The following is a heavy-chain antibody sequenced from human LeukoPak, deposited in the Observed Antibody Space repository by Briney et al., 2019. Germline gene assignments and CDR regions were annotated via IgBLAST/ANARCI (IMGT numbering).Heavy chain of an antibody. Sequence: YAMSWVRQAPGKGLEWVSAISGSGGSTYYADSVKGRFTISRDNSKNTLYLQMNSLRAEDTAVYYCAKREVDAFDIWGQGTMVTVSS. CDR2: ISGSGGST. V-gene: IGHV3-23*01. CDR1: YA. CDR3: AKREVDAFDI. J-gene: IGHJ3*02.